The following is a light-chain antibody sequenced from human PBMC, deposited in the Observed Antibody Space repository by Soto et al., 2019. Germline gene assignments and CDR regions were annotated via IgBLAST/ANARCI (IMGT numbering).Light chain of an antibody. Sequence: AIQMTQSPSSLSASVGEGVTISCRASQGIGNALGWYQQKPGKPPKVLIYGASNLQSGVPPRFSGSGSGTDFTLTISRLEPEDFAVYYCQQYGSSPRTFGQGTKVDIK. CDR1: QGIGNA. V-gene: IGKV1-6*01. J-gene: IGKJ1*01. CDR3: QQYGSSPRT. CDR2: GAS.